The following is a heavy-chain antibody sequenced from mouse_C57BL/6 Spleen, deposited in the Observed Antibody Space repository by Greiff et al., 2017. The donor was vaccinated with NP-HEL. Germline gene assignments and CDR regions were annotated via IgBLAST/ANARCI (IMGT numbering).Heavy chain of an antibody. J-gene: IGHJ2*01. CDR3: ARHIKITTTGYYFDY. Sequence: EVKLVESGGGLVKPGGSLKLSCAASGFTFSSYTMSWVRQTPEKRLEWVATISGGGGNTYYPDSVKGRFTISRDNAKNTLYLQMSSLRSEDTALYYCARHIKITTTGYYFDYWGQGTTLTVSS. D-gene: IGHD2-4*01. V-gene: IGHV5-9*01. CDR1: GFTFSSYT. CDR2: ISGGGGNT.